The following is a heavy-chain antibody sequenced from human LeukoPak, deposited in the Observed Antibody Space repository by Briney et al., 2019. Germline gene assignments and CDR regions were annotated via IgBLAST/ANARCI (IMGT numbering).Heavy chain of an antibody. CDR3: ARTTVVNYYYYYMDV. D-gene: IGHD4-23*01. V-gene: IGHV4-39*07. Sequence: SETLSLTCTVSGGSISSSSYYWGWIRQPPGKGLEWIGSIHYSGSTYYNPSLKSRVTISVDTSKNQFSLKLSSVTAADTAVYYCARTTVVNYYYYYMDVWGKGTTVTVSS. J-gene: IGHJ6*03. CDR2: IHYSGST. CDR1: GGSISSSSYY.